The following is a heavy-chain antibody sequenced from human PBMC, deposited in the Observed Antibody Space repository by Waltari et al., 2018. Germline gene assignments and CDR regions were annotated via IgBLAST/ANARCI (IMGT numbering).Heavy chain of an antibody. CDR1: GFTFSSYE. D-gene: IGHD1-26*01. Sequence: EVQLVESGGGLVQPGGSVRLSCAASGFTFSSYEMNWVHQAPGKGLEWVSYISSRGSTIYYADSVKGRFTISRDNAKNSLYLQMNSLRAEDTAVYYCASGGWELPRAFDYWGQGTLVTVSS. CDR3: ASGGWELPRAFDY. CDR2: ISSRGSTI. J-gene: IGHJ4*02. V-gene: IGHV3-48*03.